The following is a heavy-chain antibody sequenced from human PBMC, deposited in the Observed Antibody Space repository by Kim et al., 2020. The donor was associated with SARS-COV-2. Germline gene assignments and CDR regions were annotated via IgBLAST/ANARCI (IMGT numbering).Heavy chain of an antibody. D-gene: IGHD6-13*01. CDR2: VSSSGSYT. J-gene: IGHJ4*02. Sequence: GGSLRLSCGASGFIFTDYYMNWIRQAPGKGLEWVSYVSSSGSYTDYADSVKGRFTISRDNAKNSLSLQMDSLRAEDTAVYYCVRGGMYSNTWYFDYWGQGTLVTVSS. V-gene: IGHV3-11*05. CDR3: VRGGMYSNTWYFDY. CDR1: GFIFTDYY.